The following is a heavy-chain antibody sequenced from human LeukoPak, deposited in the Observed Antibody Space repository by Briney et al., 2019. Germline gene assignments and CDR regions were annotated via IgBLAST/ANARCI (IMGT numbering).Heavy chain of an antibody. CDR3: AKDPGWLVTGGNWFDP. CDR2: ISGSGAST. CDR1: GFTLSTNA. J-gene: IGHJ5*02. Sequence: GGSLRLSCLTSGFTLSTNAMSWVRQAPGKGLEWISGISGSGASTYYADSVKGRFTISRDDSRNTLYLQMNSLRGDDTAVYYCAKDPGWLVTGGNWFDPWGQGTLVTVSS. V-gene: IGHV3-23*01. D-gene: IGHD6-19*01.